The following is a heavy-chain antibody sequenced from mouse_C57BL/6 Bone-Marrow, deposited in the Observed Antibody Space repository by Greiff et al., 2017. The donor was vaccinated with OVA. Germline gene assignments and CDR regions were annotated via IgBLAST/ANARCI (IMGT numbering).Heavy chain of an antibody. Sequence: EVKLVESGGGLVQPGGSLKLSCAASGFTFSDSYMYWVRQTPEKSLEWVAYICNGGGSTYYPDTVKGRFTISRDNGKNTMYLKMSRLKSEDTAMYYCARLLPFAYWGQGTLVTVSA. J-gene: IGHJ3*01. D-gene: IGHD1-1*01. CDR3: ARLLPFAY. CDR2: ICNGGGST. CDR1: GFTFSDSY. V-gene: IGHV5-12*01.